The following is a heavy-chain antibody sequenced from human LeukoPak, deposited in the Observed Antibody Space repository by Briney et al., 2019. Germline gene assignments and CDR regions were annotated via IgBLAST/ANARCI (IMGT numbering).Heavy chain of an antibody. CDR3: ARALRVVGVGSYDFSYYFDY. V-gene: IGHV3-30-3*01. CDR2: ISYDGSNK. CDR1: GFTFSSYA. D-gene: IGHD3-3*01. J-gene: IGHJ4*02. Sequence: PGGSLRLSCAASGFTFSSYAMHWVRQAPGKGLEWVAVISYDGSNKYYADSVKGRFTISRDNSKNTLYLQMNSLRAEDTAVYYCARALRVVGVGSYDFSYYFDYWGQGTLVTVSS.